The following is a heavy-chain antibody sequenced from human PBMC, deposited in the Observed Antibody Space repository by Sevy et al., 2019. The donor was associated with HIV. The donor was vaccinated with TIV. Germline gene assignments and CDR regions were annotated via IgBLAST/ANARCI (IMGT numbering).Heavy chain of an antibody. D-gene: IGHD3-16*01. V-gene: IGHV1-24*01. Sequence: ASVKVYCKVSGKNLNDLPMHWVRQAPGKGLEWMGRFDPEDGERIYAQKFQGRVTMTEDTSRDTAYMELNSLRSEDTAMYYCATTREYYEDNSGYFDYRGQGILVTVSS. CDR3: ATTREYYEDNSGYFDY. CDR1: GKNLNDLP. CDR2: FDPEDGER. J-gene: IGHJ4*02.